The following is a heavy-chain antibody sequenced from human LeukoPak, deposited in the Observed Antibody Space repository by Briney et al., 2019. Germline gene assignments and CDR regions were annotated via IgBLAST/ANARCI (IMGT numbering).Heavy chain of an antibody. J-gene: IGHJ6*02. CDR1: GGSISSSSKY. CDR2: FFYSGIT. V-gene: IGHV4-39*07. CDR3: ARWGTAYCGGDCPPTYYGMDV. D-gene: IGHD2-21*02. Sequence: SETLSLTCTVSGGSISSSSKYWGWIRQSPGKGLEWIGNFFYSGITNYNPSLKSRVTISVDTSKNQFSLKLSSVTAADTAVYYCARWGTAYCGGDCPPTYYGMDVWGQGTTVTVSS.